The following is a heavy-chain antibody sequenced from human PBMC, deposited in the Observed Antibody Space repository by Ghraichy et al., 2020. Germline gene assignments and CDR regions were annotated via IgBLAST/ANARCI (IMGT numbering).Heavy chain of an antibody. CDR2: IKSKTDGGTT. Sequence: GESLNISCAASGFTFSNAWMSWVRQAPGKGLEWVGRIKSKTDGGTTDYAAPVKGRFTISRDDSKNTLYLQMNSLKTEDTAVYYCTTSHCSSTSCYYYYGMDVWGQGTTVTVSS. J-gene: IGHJ6*01. D-gene: IGHD2-2*01. CDR1: GFTFSNAW. CDR3: TTSHCSSTSCYYYYGMDV. V-gene: IGHV3-15*01.